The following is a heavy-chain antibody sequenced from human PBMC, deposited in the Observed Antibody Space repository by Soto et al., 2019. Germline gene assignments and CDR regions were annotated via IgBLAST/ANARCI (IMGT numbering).Heavy chain of an antibody. Sequence: QVQLVESGGGVVQPGRSLRLSCAASGFTFSSYGMHWVRQAPGKGLEWVAVIWYDGSNKYYADSVKGRFTISRDNSKNTLYLQMNSLRAEDTAVYYCAREGRAARPAVKNWFDPWGQGTLVTVSS. CDR2: IWYDGSNK. CDR1: GFTFSSYG. D-gene: IGHD6-6*01. J-gene: IGHJ5*02. V-gene: IGHV3-33*01. CDR3: AREGRAARPAVKNWFDP.